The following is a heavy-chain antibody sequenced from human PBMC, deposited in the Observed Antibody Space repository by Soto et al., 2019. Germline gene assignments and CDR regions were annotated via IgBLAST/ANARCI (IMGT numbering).Heavy chain of an antibody. J-gene: IGHJ6*02. CDR1: GYTFTSYG. Sequence: QVQLVQSGAEVKKPGASVKVSCKASGYTFTSYGISWVRQAPGQGLEWMGWISAYNGNTNYAQKLQGRVTMTTDTSTSTAYMELRSLRSDDTAVYYCARDREVATDYYYYGMDVWGQGTTVTVSS. V-gene: IGHV1-18*01. CDR3: ARDREVATDYYYYGMDV. CDR2: ISAYNGNT. D-gene: IGHD3-10*01.